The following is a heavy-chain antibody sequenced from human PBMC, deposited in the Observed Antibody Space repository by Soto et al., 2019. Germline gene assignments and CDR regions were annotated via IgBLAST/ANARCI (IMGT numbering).Heavy chain of an antibody. Sequence: GGSLRLSCAASGFTFSGYDMTWVRQAPGKGLEWVSYISYTGRDTFYGESVKGRFAISRDNAKNSVYLQMNSLRAEDTAVYYCARDRSYSLDVWGQGTTVTVSS. J-gene: IGHJ6*02. CDR1: GFTFSGYD. V-gene: IGHV3-11*04. CDR2: ISYTGRDT. CDR3: ARDRSYSLDV.